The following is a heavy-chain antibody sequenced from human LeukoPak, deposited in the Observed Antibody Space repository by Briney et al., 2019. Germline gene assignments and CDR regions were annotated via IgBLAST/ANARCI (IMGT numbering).Heavy chain of an antibody. V-gene: IGHV1-2*02. CDR3: ARVGSSGYYLKNFDY. CDR2: INPNSGGT. J-gene: IGHJ4*02. D-gene: IGHD3-22*01. Sequence: ASVKVSCKXSGYTFTAHYIHWVRQVPGQGLEWMGWINPNSGGTKYAEKFQGRVTMTRDTSINTAYMELSSLKSDDTAVYHCARVGSSGYYLKNFDYWGQGTLVTVSS. CDR1: GYTFTAHY.